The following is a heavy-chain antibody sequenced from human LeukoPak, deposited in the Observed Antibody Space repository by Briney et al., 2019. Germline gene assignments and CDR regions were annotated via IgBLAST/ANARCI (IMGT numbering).Heavy chain of an antibody. CDR3: ARNDVAVAGTT. V-gene: IGHV3-21*01. D-gene: IGHD6-19*01. CDR1: GFPLRSYN. J-gene: IGHJ4*02. Sequence: GSLRLPCAASGFPLRSYNMNLVRQAPGKGLEWVSSISSSSYIYYADSVKGRFTISRDNAKNSLYLQMNSLRAEDTAVYYCARNDVAVAGTTWGQGTLVTVSS. CDR2: ISSSSYI.